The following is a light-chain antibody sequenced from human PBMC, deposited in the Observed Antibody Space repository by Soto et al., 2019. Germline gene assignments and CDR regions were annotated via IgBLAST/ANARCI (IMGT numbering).Light chain of an antibody. CDR1: QSLLHSNGYNF. J-gene: IGKJ1*01. CDR2: WGS. CDR3: MQALQAPWT. Sequence: DIVMTQSPLSLPVTPGEPASISCRSSQSLLHSNGYNFLDWYLQKPGQSPQILIYWGSNRASGVPDRFSGSGSGTDFTLKISRVEAEDVGIYYCMQALQAPWTFGQGTRVEIK. V-gene: IGKV2-28*01.